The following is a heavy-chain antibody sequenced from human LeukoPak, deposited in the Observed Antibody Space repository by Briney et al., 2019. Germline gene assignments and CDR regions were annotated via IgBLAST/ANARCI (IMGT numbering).Heavy chain of an antibody. J-gene: IGHJ4*03. V-gene: IGHV1-46*01. CDR2: INPSGGST. D-gene: IGHD3-10*01. Sequence: ASVKLSCKSSGYTFTSYYMYWVRQPPGQGLEWMGIINPSGGSTSYAQKFQGRVTMTRDTSTSTVYMELSSLRSEDTAVYYCARDSGMVRGTVDYSGHGTLVTVSS. CDR1: GYTFTSYY. CDR3: ARDSGMVRGTVDY.